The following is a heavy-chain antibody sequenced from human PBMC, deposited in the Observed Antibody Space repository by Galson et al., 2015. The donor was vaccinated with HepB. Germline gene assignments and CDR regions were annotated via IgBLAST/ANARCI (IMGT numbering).Heavy chain of an antibody. Sequence: ETLSLTCTVSGGSISSSSYYWGWIRQPPGKGLEWIGSIYYSGSTYYNPSLKSRVTISVDTSKNQFSLKLSSVTAADTAVYYCVRRDQSGYYSMYDYWGQGTLVTVSS. CDR1: GGSISSSSYY. V-gene: IGHV4-39*01. J-gene: IGHJ4*02. CDR3: VRRDQSGYYSMYDY. D-gene: IGHD3-22*01. CDR2: IYYSGST.